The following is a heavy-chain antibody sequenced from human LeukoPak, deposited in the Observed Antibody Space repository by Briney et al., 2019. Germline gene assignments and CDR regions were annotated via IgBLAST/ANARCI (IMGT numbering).Heavy chain of an antibody. CDR2: ISTYSTNT. V-gene: IGHV1-18*01. J-gene: IGHJ4*02. CDR3: ARDGQRGIFALY. Sequence: ASVKVSGKTSGYSFTSYGISWVRQAPGRGLEWMGWISTYSTNTNYARKLQDRVTMTTDTSTATPYVELRSLRSDDTAVYYCARDGQRGIFALYWGQGTLVTVSS. D-gene: IGHD3-16*02. CDR1: GYSFTSYG.